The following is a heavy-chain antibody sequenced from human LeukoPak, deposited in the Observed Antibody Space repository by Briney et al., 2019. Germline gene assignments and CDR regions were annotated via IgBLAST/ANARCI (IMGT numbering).Heavy chain of an antibody. CDR2: INPNSGGT. CDR3: ARSKTTVTTLND. Sequence: ASVKVSCKASGYTFIGYYMHWVRQAPGQGLEWMGWINPNSGGTNYTQELQGRVTMTRDTSISTAYMELSRLRSDDTAVYYCARSKTTVTTLNDWGQGTLVTVSS. V-gene: IGHV1-2*02. CDR1: GYTFIGYY. J-gene: IGHJ1*01. D-gene: IGHD4-11*01.